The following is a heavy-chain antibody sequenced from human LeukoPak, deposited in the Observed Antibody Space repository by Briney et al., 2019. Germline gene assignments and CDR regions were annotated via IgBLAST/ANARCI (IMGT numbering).Heavy chain of an antibody. Sequence: GGSLRLSCAASGFTFSSYGMHWVRQAPGQGQEWVAFIRNDGSNKYYADSVKGRFTISRDNSKNTLYLQMNSLRAEDTAVYYCAKVSPGYYDSSGTDAFDIWGQGTMVTVSS. D-gene: IGHD3-22*01. CDR1: GFTFSSYG. CDR3: AKVSPGYYDSSGTDAFDI. J-gene: IGHJ3*02. V-gene: IGHV3-30*02. CDR2: IRNDGSNK.